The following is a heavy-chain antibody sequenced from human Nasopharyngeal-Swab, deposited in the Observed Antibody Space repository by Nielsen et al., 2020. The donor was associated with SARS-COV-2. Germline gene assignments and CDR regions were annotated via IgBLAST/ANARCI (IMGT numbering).Heavy chain of an antibody. V-gene: IGHV1-69*13. CDR3: AHGLGYCSGGSCYSRWFDP. CDR1: GYTFTSYA. CDR2: IIPIFGTA. J-gene: IGHJ5*02. Sequence: SVKVSCKASGYTFTSYAISWVRQAPGQGLEWMGGIIPIFGTANYAQKFQGRVTITADESTSTAYMELSSLRSEDTAVYYCAHGLGYCSGGSCYSRWFDPWGQGTLVTVSS. D-gene: IGHD2-15*01.